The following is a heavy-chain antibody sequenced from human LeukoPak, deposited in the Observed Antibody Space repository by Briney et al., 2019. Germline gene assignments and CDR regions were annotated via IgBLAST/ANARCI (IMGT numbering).Heavy chain of an antibody. V-gene: IGHV3-33*01. D-gene: IGHD3-22*01. CDR1: GFRFSTYG. Sequence: GGSLRLSCAASGFRFSTYGMHWVRQAPGKGLEWVAVILYDGSNQYYGDPVRGRFTISRDNSKNTMYPQMNSLRAEDTAVYYCARGHHYYDSSGYPIDYWGQGTLVTVSS. CDR3: ARGHHYYDSSGYPIDY. CDR2: ILYDGSNQ. J-gene: IGHJ4*02.